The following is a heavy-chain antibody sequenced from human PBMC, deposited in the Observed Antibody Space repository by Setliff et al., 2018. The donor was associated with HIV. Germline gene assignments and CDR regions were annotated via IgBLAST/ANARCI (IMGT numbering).Heavy chain of an antibody. CDR3: ATKVYCTNGVCLDAFDL. V-gene: IGHV1-2*06. D-gene: IGHD2-8*01. J-gene: IGHJ3*01. CDR1: GGTFSSYA. Sequence: GASVKVSCKASGGTFSSYAISWVRQAPGQGLEWVGRINPNSGGTNYAQNFQGRVTMTGDTSISTAYMERRLRSDDTAVYYCATKVYCTNGVCLDAFDLWGQGTMVTVSS. CDR2: INPNSGGT.